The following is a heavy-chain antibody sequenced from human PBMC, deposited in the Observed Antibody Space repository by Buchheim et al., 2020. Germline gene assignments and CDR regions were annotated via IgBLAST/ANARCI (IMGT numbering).Heavy chain of an antibody. V-gene: IGHV4-39*07. CDR3: ARENRDGYRNGVDV. J-gene: IGHJ6*02. CDR1: GGSISNSAYF. D-gene: IGHD5-24*01. Sequence: QLQLQESGPGLVKPSETLSLTCTVSGGSISNSAYFWGWIRQPPGKGPEWIATIRYSGTTYFNPSLQNRATISVDTSKNQSSLTLRSVTAADTALYYCARENRDGYRNGVDVWGQGTT. CDR2: IRYSGTT.